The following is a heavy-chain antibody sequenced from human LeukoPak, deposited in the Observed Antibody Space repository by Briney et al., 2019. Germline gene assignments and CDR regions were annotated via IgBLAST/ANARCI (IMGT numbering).Heavy chain of an antibody. CDR1: GFTFSSYA. Sequence: GGSLRLPCAASGFTFSSYAMSWVRQAPGKGLEWVSAISGSGGSTYYADSVKGRFTISRDNSKNTLYLQMNSLRAEDTAVYYCAKVRLLWFGESVDYWGQGTLVTVSS. CDR3: AKVRLLWFGESVDY. D-gene: IGHD3-10*01. V-gene: IGHV3-23*01. CDR2: ISGSGGST. J-gene: IGHJ4*02.